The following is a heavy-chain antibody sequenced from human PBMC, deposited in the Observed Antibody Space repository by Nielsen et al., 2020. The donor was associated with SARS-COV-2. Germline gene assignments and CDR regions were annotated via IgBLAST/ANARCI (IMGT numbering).Heavy chain of an antibody. V-gene: IGHV3-30*04. CDR3: ARDQLWFGEIDRWFDP. J-gene: IGHJ5*02. Sequence: GESLKISCAASGFTFSSYAMHWVRQAPGKGLEWVAVISYDGSNKYYADSVKGRFTISRDNSKNTLYLQMNSLRAEDTALYHCARDQLWFGEIDRWFDPWGQGTLVTVSS. CDR2: ISYDGSNK. CDR1: GFTFSSYA. D-gene: IGHD3-10*01.